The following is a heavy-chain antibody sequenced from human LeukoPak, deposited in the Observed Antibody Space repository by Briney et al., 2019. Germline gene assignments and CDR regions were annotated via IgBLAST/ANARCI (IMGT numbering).Heavy chain of an antibody. V-gene: IGHV3-21*01. CDR1: GFTFNRYS. D-gene: IGHD5-12*01. J-gene: IGHJ4*02. CDR2: ISTGSTYI. CDR3: ARDRQYSGFGIDY. Sequence: PGGSLRLFCAASGFTFNRYSMNWVRQAPGKGLEWVSSISTGSTYIFYADSVKGRFGISRDNAEHSLYLHMNSLRPEDTAVYYCARDRQYSGFGIDYWGQGALVTVSS.